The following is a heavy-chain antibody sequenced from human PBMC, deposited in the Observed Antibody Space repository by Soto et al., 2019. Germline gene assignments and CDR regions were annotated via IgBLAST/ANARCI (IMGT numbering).Heavy chain of an antibody. V-gene: IGHV4-30-4*01. CDR1: GGSISSGDYY. Sequence: PSETLSLTCTVSGGSISSGDYYWSWIRQPPGKGLEWIGYIYYSGSTYYNPSLKSRVTISVDTSKNQFSLKLSSVTAADTAVYYCARVSLWFGELPGFEPWGQGTLVNVSS. CDR3: ARVSLWFGELPGFEP. D-gene: IGHD3-10*01. J-gene: IGHJ5*02. CDR2: IYYSGST.